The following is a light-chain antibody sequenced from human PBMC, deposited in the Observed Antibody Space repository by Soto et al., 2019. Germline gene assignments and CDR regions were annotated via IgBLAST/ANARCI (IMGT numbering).Light chain of an antibody. J-gene: IGKJ4*01. CDR3: QQRSNWPSLT. V-gene: IGKV3-11*01. Sequence: EMVLIQSPATLSLSPGERATLSCRASQSVGSYLAWYQHKPGQAPRLLISDASNRATGIPARFSGSGSETDFTLTISSLEPEDSAVYYCQQRSNWPSLTFGGGPKVDIK. CDR2: DAS. CDR1: QSVGSY.